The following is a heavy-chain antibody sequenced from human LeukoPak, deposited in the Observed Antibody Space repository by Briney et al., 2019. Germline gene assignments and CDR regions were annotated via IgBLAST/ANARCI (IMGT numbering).Heavy chain of an antibody. J-gene: IGHJ3*02. D-gene: IGHD3-22*01. Sequence: GGSLRLSCAASGFTFSSYAMSWVRQAPGKGLEWVSAISGSGGSTYYADSVKGRFTISRDNSKNTLYLQMNSLRAEDTAVYYCAKDQGDYYDSSGYYPGGAFDIWGQGTMVTVSS. CDR1: GFTFSSYA. CDR2: ISGSGGST. CDR3: AKDQGDYYDSSGYYPGGAFDI. V-gene: IGHV3-23*01.